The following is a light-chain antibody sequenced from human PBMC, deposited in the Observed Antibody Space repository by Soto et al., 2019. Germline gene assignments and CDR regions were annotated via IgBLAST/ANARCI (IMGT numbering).Light chain of an antibody. CDR2: NFL. J-gene: IGLJ7*01. CDR1: SSDVGGYNY. Sequence: QSALTQPASVSGSRGQSITISCTGTSSDVGGYNYVSWYQQHPGKAPKLIIYNFLNRPSGVSNRFSGSKSGNTASLTISGLQDEDEADYYCSSYTSRSTVVFGGGTQLTVL. V-gene: IGLV2-14*03. CDR3: SSYTSRSTVV.